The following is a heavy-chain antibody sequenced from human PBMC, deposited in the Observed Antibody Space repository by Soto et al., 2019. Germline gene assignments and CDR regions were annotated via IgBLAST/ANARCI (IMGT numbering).Heavy chain of an antibody. CDR1: DSSISSGYY. D-gene: IGHD6-13*01. CDR2: SYHSGST. CDR3: ARGGPYSSSLYYFDY. Sequence: LSLTCAVSDSSISSGYYWGWIRQPPGKGLEWIGSSYHSGSTYYDPSLKSRVTISVDMSKNQFPLKLSSVTAADTAVYFCARGGPYSSSLYYFDYWGQGTLVTVSS. V-gene: IGHV4-38-2*01. J-gene: IGHJ4*02.